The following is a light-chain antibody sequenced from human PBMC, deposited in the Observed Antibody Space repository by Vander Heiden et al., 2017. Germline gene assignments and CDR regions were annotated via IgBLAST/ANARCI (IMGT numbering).Light chain of an antibody. V-gene: IGLV3-19*01. CDR1: SLRSDY. Sequence: SSELTQDPAVSVPLGLSVRLSCQGNSLRSDYAGRYQQKQGQDPVLVIYSKNNRPSGIPDRFSGTSSGNTASLTITGAQAEDEADYYCNSRDSSGNHYVFGTGTKVTVL. J-gene: IGLJ1*01. CDR2: SKN. CDR3: NSRDSSGNHYV.